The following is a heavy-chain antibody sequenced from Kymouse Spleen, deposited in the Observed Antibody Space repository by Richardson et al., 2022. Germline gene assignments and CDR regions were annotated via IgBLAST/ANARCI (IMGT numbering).Heavy chain of an antibody. CDR1: GGSFSGYY. CDR3: ARTYYYGSGYYYGMDV. V-gene: IGHV4-34*01. CDR2: INHSGST. Sequence: QVQLQQWGAGLLKPSETLSLTCAVYGGSFSGYYWSWIRQPPGKGLEWIGEINHSGSTNYNPSLKSRVTISVDTSKNQFSLKLSSVTAADTAVYYCARTYYYGSGYYYGMDVWGQGTTVTVSS. D-gene: IGHD3-10*01. J-gene: IGHJ6*02.